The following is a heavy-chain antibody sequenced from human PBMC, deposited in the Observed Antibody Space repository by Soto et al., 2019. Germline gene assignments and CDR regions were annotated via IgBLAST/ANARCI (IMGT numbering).Heavy chain of an antibody. CDR3: ASGGGYDHNWFDP. CDR2: IIPILDIA. CDR1: GGTFSSYT. V-gene: IGHV1-69*02. J-gene: IGHJ5*02. Sequence: SVKVSCKASGGTFSSYTISWVRQAPGQGLEWMGRIIPILDIANYAQKFQGRVTITADKSTSTAYMELSSLRSEDTAVYYCASGGGYDHNWFDPWGQGTLVTVSS. D-gene: IGHD3-16*01.